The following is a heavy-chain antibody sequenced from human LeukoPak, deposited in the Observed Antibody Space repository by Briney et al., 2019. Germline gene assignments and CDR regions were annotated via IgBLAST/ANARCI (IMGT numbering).Heavy chain of an antibody. CDR2: IWYDGSHT. D-gene: IGHD3-16*01. Sequence: PGRSLRLSCEGSGFTFSDYGRHWVRQAPGRGLEWVALIWYDGSHTYYADSVKGRFTISRDNSKNTLYLQMNSLRAEGTALYYCARNPVRNAYYRDSTRYWGQGTLVTVSS. J-gene: IGHJ4*02. V-gene: IGHV3-33*01. CDR1: GFTFSDYG. CDR3: ARNPVRNAYYRDSTRY.